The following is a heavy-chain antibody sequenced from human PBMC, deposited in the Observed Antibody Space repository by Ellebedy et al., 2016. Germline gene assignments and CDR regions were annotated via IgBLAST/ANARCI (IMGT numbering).Heavy chain of an antibody. Sequence: GESLKISXAASGFTFSTNNMNWVRQAPGKGLEWVSSISDGGRSIYYADSVKGRFTISRDNSKNTLYLQMNSLRAEDTAVYYCAKGRALTGYYNAYFDYWGQGTLVTVSS. CDR3: AKGRALTGYYNAYFDY. J-gene: IGHJ4*02. V-gene: IGHV3-21*04. CDR1: GFTFSTNN. CDR2: ISDGGRSI. D-gene: IGHD3-9*01.